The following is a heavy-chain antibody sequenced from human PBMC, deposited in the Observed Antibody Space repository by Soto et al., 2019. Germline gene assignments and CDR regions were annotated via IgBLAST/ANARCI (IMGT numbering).Heavy chain of an antibody. Sequence: ASVKVSCKASGYTLTSYDINWVRQATGQGLEWMGWMNPNSGNTGYAQKFQGRVTMTRNTSISTAYMELSSLRSEDTAVYYCARTGGYSGSYRFDYWGQGTLVTVSS. CDR3: ARTGGYSGSYRFDY. J-gene: IGHJ4*02. CDR1: GYTLTSYD. CDR2: MNPNSGNT. V-gene: IGHV1-8*01. D-gene: IGHD1-26*01.